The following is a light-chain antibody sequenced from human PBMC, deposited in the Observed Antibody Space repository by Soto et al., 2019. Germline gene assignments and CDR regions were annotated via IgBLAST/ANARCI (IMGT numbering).Light chain of an antibody. CDR3: QQYGSSQT. V-gene: IGKV3-20*01. J-gene: IGKJ1*01. CDR2: GAS. CDR1: QTVSSAR. Sequence: ENGLSKSPGTLSMSTGERATLSCRASQTVSSARLAWFQQKPGQAPRLLIYGASSRAPGIPDRFSGSGSGTDFTLTISRLEPEDFAVYYCQQYGSSQTFGQGTKVDI.